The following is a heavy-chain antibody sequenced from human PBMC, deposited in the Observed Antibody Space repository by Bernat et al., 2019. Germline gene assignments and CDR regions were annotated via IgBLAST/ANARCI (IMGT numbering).Heavy chain of an antibody. Sequence: QVQLQQWGAGLLKPSETLSLTCAVYGESFSTYYWSWIRQPPGKGLEWIGEINHSGSTNYNPSLKSRVIISVDTSKNQFSLKLSSVTAADTAVYYCARGASNTWFDPWGQGTLVTVSS. V-gene: IGHV4-34*02. CDR2: INHSGST. CDR1: GESFSTYY. J-gene: IGHJ5*02. CDR3: ARGASNTWFDP.